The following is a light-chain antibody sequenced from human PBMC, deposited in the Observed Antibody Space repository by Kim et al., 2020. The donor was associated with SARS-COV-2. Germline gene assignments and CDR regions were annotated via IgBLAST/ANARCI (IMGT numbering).Light chain of an antibody. CDR2: DAS. Sequence: EIVLTQSPATLSLSPGERATLSCRASQYIDNWLAWYQQKPGQVPRLLIYDASNRATGIPARFSGSGSGTDFTLTISSLEPEDFAVYYCQHRRNWPLTFGQGTNLEI. V-gene: IGKV3-11*01. CDR3: QHRRNWPLT. CDR1: QYIDNW. J-gene: IGKJ2*01.